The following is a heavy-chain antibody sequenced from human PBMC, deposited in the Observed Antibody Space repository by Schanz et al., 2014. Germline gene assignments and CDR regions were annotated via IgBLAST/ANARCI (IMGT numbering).Heavy chain of an antibody. J-gene: IGHJ6*02. CDR3: AKGKFGESYPLNHYYGMDV. CDR1: GFTFSDSW. D-gene: IGHD3-10*01. Sequence: EVQLVESGGGLVQPGGSLRLSCAASGFTFSDSWMHWVRQAPGKGLEWVSAITDSGGSTYYADSVKGRFTISRDNSKNTLYLQMNSLRAEDTAVYYCAKGKFGESYPLNHYYGMDVWGQGTTVTVSS. CDR2: ITDSGGST. V-gene: IGHV3-23*04.